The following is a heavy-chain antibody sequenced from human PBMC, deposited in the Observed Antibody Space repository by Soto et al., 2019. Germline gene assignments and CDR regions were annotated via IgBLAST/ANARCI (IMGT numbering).Heavy chain of an antibody. J-gene: IGHJ5*02. CDR1: GFTFSRYA. CDR3: AKFSIAARPYNWFDP. D-gene: IGHD6-6*01. V-gene: IGHV3-23*01. Sequence: PGGSLRLSCAASGFTFSRYAMSWVGQAPGKGLEWVSAISGGGGSTYYADSVKGRFTISRDNSKNTLYLQMNSLRAEDTAVYYCAKFSIAARPYNWFDPWGQGSLVNVSS. CDR2: ISGGGGST.